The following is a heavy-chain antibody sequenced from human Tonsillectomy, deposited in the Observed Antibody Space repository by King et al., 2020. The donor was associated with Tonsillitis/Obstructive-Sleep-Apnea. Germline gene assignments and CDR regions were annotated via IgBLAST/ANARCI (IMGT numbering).Heavy chain of an antibody. J-gene: IGHJ6*03. CDR2: ISSSSSYI. D-gene: IGHD3/OR15-3a*01. Sequence: QLVQSGGGLVKPGGSLRLSCAASGFTFSSYSMNWVRQAPGKGLEWVSSISSSSSYISYADSVKGRLTISRDNANNSLYLQMNSLRAEDTAVYYCARDQGRFWTYQYYYMDVWGKGTTVTVSS. CDR3: ARDQGRFWTYQYYYMDV. CDR1: GFTFSSYS. V-gene: IGHV3-21*01.